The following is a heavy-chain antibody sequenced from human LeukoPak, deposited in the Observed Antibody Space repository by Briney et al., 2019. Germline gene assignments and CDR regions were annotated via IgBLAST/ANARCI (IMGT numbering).Heavy chain of an antibody. Sequence: PGGSLRLSCAASGFTFSSYSMNWVRQAPGKGLEWVSYISSSGSTIYYADSVKGRFTIFRDNAKNSLYLQMNSLRAEDTAVYYCARVPQYYYDSSGYYYPGYWGQGTLVTVSS. CDR1: GFTFSSYS. V-gene: IGHV3-48*04. CDR2: ISSSGSTI. CDR3: ARVPQYYYDSSGYYYPGY. J-gene: IGHJ4*02. D-gene: IGHD3-22*01.